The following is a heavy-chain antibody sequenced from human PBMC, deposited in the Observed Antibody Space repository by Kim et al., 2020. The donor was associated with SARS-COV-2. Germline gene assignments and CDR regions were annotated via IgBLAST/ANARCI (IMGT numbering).Heavy chain of an antibody. CDR1: GFTFSSYE. Sequence: GGSLRLSCAASGFTFSSYEMNWVRQAPGKGLEWVSYISSSGSTIYYADSVKGRFTISRDNAKNSLYLQMNSLRAEDTAVYYCARGAGGATLYYYYGMDVWGQGTTVTVSS. V-gene: IGHV3-48*03. CDR2: ISSSGSTI. CDR3: ARGAGGATLYYYYGMDV. J-gene: IGHJ6*02. D-gene: IGHD1-26*01.